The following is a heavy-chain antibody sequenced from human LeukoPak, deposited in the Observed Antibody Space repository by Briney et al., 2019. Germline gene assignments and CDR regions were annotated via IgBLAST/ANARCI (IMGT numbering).Heavy chain of an antibody. CDR1: GGSISSNSFH. Sequence: SETLSLTCTVSGGSISSNSFHWGWIRQPPGKGLEWIGSIYYSGSTDYNPSLKSRVTMSVETSKNQFSLNLSSVTAEDTAVYFCARLERSGSYFLQVWGQGTLVTVSS. CDR3: ARLERSGSYFLQV. D-gene: IGHD3-10*01. V-gene: IGHV4-39*01. J-gene: IGHJ4*02. CDR2: IYYSGST.